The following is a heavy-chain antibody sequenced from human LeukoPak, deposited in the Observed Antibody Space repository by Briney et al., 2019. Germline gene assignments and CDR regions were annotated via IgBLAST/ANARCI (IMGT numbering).Heavy chain of an antibody. Sequence: ASVNVSCKVSGYTLTELSMHWVRQAPGKGLEWMGGFDPEDGETIYAQKFQGRVTMTEDTSTDTAYMELSSLRSEGTAVYYCATRGVDSSGWYGFDYWGQGTLVTVSS. D-gene: IGHD6-19*01. J-gene: IGHJ4*02. CDR3: ATRGVDSSGWYGFDY. CDR1: GYTLTELS. V-gene: IGHV1-24*01. CDR2: FDPEDGET.